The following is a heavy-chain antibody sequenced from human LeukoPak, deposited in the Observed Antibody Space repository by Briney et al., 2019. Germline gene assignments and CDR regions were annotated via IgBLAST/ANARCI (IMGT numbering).Heavy chain of an antibody. CDR3: ARAAGLYYDFWSGYAH. V-gene: IGHV1-2*06. CDR1: GYTFTRYY. Sequence: ASVKVSFKASGYTFTRYYMHWVRQAPGQGLEWMGRMNPNSGGTNYAQKFQGRVTMTRDTSISTAYMELSRLRSDDTAVYYAARAAGLYYDFWSGYAHWGQGTLVTVSS. J-gene: IGHJ4*02. D-gene: IGHD3-3*01. CDR2: MNPNSGGT.